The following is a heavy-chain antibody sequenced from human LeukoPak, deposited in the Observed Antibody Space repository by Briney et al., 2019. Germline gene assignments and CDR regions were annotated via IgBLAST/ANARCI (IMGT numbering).Heavy chain of an antibody. J-gene: IGHJ4*02. CDR2: IYYSGMT. Sequence: SETLSLTCTVSGGSISSYYWSWIRQPPGKGLDWIGYIYYSGMTNYNPFLKSRVTISLDTSKNQFSLKLSSVTAADTAVYYCASADYDDYYIDFWGQGTLVTVSS. D-gene: IGHD4-17*01. V-gene: IGHV4-59*01. CDR3: ASADYDDYYIDF. CDR1: GGSISSYY.